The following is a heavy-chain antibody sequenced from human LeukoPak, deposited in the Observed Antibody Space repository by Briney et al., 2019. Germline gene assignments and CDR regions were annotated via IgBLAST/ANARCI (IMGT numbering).Heavy chain of an antibody. CDR3: ARGTVTAPDY. Sequence: GGSLRLSCAASGFSVSNTYMSWVRQAPGKGLVWVSIIYSGGNTYYADSVKGRFTISRDNSKNTLYLQMNRLRPEDTAVYYCARGTVTAPDYWGQGTLVTVSS. CDR2: IYSGGNT. D-gene: IGHD2-21*02. CDR1: GFSVSNTY. J-gene: IGHJ4*02. V-gene: IGHV3-53*01.